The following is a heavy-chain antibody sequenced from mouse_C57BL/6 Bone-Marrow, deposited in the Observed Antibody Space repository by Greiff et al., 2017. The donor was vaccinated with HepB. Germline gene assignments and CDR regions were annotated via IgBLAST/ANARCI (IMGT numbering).Heavy chain of an antibody. V-gene: IGHV5-12*01. CDR2: ISNGGGST. J-gene: IGHJ4*01. Sequence: EVQGVESGGGLVQPGGSLKLSCAASGFTFSDYYMNWVRQTPEKRLEWVAYISNGGGSTYYPDTVKGRFTISRDNAKNTLYLQMSRLKSEDTAMYYCARQDYTMDYWGQGTSVTVSS. CDR3: ARQDYTMDY. D-gene: IGHD2-13*01. CDR1: GFTFSDYY.